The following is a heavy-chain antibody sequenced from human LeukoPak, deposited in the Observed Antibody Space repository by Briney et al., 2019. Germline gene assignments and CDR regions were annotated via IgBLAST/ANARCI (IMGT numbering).Heavy chain of an antibody. CDR1: GDTFSSYA. CDR2: IIAIFGTA. D-gene: IGHD4-23*01. CDR3: ARDGTVGMYFDY. Sequence: SVKVSCKASGDTFSSYAIRWVRQAPEQGLEWLGAIIAIFGTANYAQKFQGRVTTTTDESTSTAYMELSSLRSEDTAVYYCARDGTVGMYFDYWGQGTLVTASS. V-gene: IGHV1-69*05. J-gene: IGHJ4*02.